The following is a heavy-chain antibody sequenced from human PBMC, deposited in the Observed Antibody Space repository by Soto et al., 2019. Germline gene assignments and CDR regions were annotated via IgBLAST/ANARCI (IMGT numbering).Heavy chain of an antibody. J-gene: IGHJ4*02. D-gene: IGHD6-6*01. CDR1: GFTFSSYA. CDR2: ISYDGSNK. V-gene: IGHV3-30-3*01. CDR3: ARAKAARREFDY. Sequence: GGSLRLSCAASGFTFSSYAMHWVRQAPGEGLEWVAVISYDGSNKYYADSVKGRFTISRDNSKNTLYLQMNSLRAEDTAVYYCARAKAARREFDYWGQGTLVTVSS.